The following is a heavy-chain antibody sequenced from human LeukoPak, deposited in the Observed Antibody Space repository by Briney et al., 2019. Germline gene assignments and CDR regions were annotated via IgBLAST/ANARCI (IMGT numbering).Heavy chain of an antibody. Sequence: GESLKISCKGSGCSFTSYWIGWVRQMPGKGLEWMGIIYPGDSDTRYSPSFQGQVTISADKSISTAYLQWSSLKASDTAMYYCARREWWEPYYFDYWGQGTLVTVSS. V-gene: IGHV5-51*01. D-gene: IGHD2-15*01. CDR1: GCSFTSYW. CDR2: IYPGDSDT. J-gene: IGHJ4*02. CDR3: ARREWWEPYYFDY.